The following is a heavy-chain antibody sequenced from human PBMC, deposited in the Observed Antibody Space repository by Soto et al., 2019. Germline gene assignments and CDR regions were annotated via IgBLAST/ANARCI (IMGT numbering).Heavy chain of an antibody. CDR1: GFTFDDYA. CDR2: ISWNSANT. Sequence: GGSLRLSCTASGFTFDDYAMHWVRQGPGKGLEWVSGISWNSANTFYEDSVKGRFTISRDNAKNSFSLQMNSLKPEDTALYHCATTHDLAKSGTNCPGHSQFDPWGQGTLVTVSS. V-gene: IGHV3-9*01. CDR3: ATTHDLAKSGTNCPGHSQFDP. D-gene: IGHD2-8*01. J-gene: IGHJ5*02.